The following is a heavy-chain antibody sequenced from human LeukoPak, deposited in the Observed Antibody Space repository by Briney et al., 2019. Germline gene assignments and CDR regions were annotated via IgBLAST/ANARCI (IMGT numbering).Heavy chain of an antibody. J-gene: IGHJ4*02. Sequence: SETLSLTCTVSGGSISGYYWSWIRQPPGKGLEWIGYIYYSGSTNYNPSLKSRVTISVDTSKNQFSLKLSSVTAADTAVYYCARALYSSWSSKYFDYWGQGTLVTVSS. CDR2: IYYSGST. D-gene: IGHD6-6*01. V-gene: IGHV4-59*01. CDR3: ARALYSSWSSKYFDY. CDR1: GGSISGYY.